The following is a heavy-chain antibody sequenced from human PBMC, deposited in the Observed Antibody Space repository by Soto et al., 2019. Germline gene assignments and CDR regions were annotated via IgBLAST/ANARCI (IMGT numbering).Heavy chain of an antibody. Sequence: EVQLLESGGGLVQPGGSLRLSCATSGFGFSSYAMSWVRQAPGKGLGWVSSISGGGGITHYADSVRGRFTISRDNSTDTLYLQMNSLRAEDTAVYFCAKDKSRGVTVDADFWGQGTLVTVSS. J-gene: IGHJ4*02. V-gene: IGHV3-23*01. CDR1: GFGFSSYA. CDR3: AKDKSRGVTVDADF. CDR2: ISGGGGIT. D-gene: IGHD4-17*01.